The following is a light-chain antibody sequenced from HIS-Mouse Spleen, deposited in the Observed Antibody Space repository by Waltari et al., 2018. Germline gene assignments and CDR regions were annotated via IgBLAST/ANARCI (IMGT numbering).Light chain of an antibody. J-gene: IGLJ2*01. CDR1: SSDAGSYNL. CDR3: CSYAGSSTVV. Sequence: QSALTQPASVSGSPGQSITISCTGTSSDAGSYNLFPWYQQHPGKAPQLMSYEGSKGPSGVSNRFSGSKSGNTASLTISGLQAEDEADYYCCSYAGSSTVVFGGGTKLTVL. CDR2: EGS. V-gene: IGLV2-23*01.